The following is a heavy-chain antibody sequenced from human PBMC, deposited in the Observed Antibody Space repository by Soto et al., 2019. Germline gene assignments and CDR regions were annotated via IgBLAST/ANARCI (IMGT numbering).Heavy chain of an antibody. CDR1: G. CDR2: IWYDGSNK. Sequence: GMHWVRQAPGKGLDWVAVIWYDGSNKYYAESVKGRFTISRDNSKNTLYVQMNSLTVEDTAVYYCARAQYTGSYFDACDVWGQGTMVTVSS. J-gene: IGHJ3*01. CDR3: ARAQYTGSYFDACDV. V-gene: IGHV3-33*03. D-gene: IGHD1-26*01.